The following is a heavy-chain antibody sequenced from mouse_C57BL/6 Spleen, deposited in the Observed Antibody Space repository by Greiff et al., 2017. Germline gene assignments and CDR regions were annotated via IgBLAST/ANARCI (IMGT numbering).Heavy chain of an antibody. CDR3: ARSGYYAWFAY. J-gene: IGHJ3*01. CDR1: GYTFTSYW. V-gene: IGHV1-64*01. D-gene: IGHD2-3*01. CDR2: IHPNSGST. Sequence: QVQLQQPGAELVKPGASVKLSCKASGYTFTSYWMHWVQQRPGQGLEWIGMIHPNSGSTNYNEKFKSKATLTVDKSSSTAYMQLSSLTSEDTAVYYCARSGYYAWFAYWGQGTLVTVSA.